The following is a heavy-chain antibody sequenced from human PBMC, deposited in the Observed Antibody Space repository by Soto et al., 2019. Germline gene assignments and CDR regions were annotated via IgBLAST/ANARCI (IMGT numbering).Heavy chain of an antibody. CDR1: GGSFSTYG. V-gene: IGHV1-69*13. J-gene: IGHJ4*02. CDR2: IIPKFGTT. D-gene: IGHD3-10*01. Sequence: SVKVSCKASGGSFSTYGINWVRLAPGQGLEWMGGIIPKFGTTNYAQKFRGRVTITADESTNTAYMELNYLRAEDTAVYFCARETSAAWPYYLDYWGQGILVTVSS. CDR3: ARETSAAWPYYLDY.